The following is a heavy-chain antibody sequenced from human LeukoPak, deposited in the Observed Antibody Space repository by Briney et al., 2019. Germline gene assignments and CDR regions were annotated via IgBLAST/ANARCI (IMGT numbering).Heavy chain of an antibody. J-gene: IGHJ4*02. CDR1: GYDFINYG. D-gene: IGHD6-6*01. Sequence: GASVKVSCKASGYDFINYGISWVRQAPGQGLEWMGWRSIYNGNTDYKLQGRVTMTTDTSTSTAYMKVRSLRSDDTAVYYCARGGPFPSGSSSREYYLDYWGQGTLVTVSS. CDR3: ARGGPFPSGSSSREYYLDY. V-gene: IGHV1-18*01. CDR2: RSIYNGNT.